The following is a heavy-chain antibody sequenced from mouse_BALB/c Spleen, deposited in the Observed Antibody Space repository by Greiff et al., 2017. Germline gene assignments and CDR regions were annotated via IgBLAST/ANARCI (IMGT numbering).Heavy chain of an antibody. V-gene: IGHV2-9*02. D-gene: IGHD1-1*01. CDR3: ARDPYYYGSSYRSFFDY. CDR1: GFSLTSYG. Sequence: VQGVESGPGLVAPSQSLSITCTVSGFSLTSYGVHWVRQPPGKGLEWLGVIWAGGSTNYNSALMSRLSISKDNSKSQVFLKMNSLQTDDTAMYYCARDPYYYGSSYRSFFDYWGQGTTRTVSS. J-gene: IGHJ2*01. CDR2: IWAGGST.